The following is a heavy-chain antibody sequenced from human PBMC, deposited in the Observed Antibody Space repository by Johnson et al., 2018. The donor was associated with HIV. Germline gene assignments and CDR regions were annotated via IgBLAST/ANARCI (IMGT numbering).Heavy chain of an antibody. CDR2: ISYDGSNK. Sequence: QVQLVESGGGVVRPGGSLRLSCAASGFTFDDHGMNWVRQPPGKGLEWVAVISYDGSNKYYADSVNGRFTISRDNSKNTLYLQMSSLRAEDTALYYCAKGGIATRFFDIWGQGTMVTVSS. CDR3: AKGGIATRFFDI. CDR1: GFTFDDHG. V-gene: IGHV3-30*18. D-gene: IGHD6-6*01. J-gene: IGHJ3*02.